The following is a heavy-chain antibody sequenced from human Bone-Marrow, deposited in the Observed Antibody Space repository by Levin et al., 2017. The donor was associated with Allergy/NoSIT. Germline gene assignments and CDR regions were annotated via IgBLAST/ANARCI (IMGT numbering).Heavy chain of an antibody. V-gene: IGHV3-53*01. CDR1: GFAVSANY. Sequence: GESLKISCAAPGFAVSANYMSWVRQAPAMGLEWVALIYTSGSTYYADSVKGRFTISRDNSKNTLYLQMSRLRAGDTAVYFCARVLGGGYTYGLDSWGQGTLVTVSS. D-gene: IGHD5-18*01. CDR2: IYTSGST. J-gene: IGHJ4*02. CDR3: ARVLGGGYTYGLDS.